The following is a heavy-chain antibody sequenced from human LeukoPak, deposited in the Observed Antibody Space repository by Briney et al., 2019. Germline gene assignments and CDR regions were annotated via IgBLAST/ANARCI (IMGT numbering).Heavy chain of an antibody. CDR2: INHSGST. V-gene: IGHV4-34*01. J-gene: IGHJ6*03. D-gene: IGHD2-2*01. CDR1: GGSFSGYY. CDR3: ARGPAKFCSSTSCHRYYYYYMDV. Sequence: SETLSLTCAVYGGSFSGYYWSWIRQPPGKGLEWIGEINHSGSTNYNPSLKSRVTISVDTSKNQFSLKLSSVTAADTAVYYCARGPAKFCSSTSCHRYYYYYMDVWGKGTTVTVSS.